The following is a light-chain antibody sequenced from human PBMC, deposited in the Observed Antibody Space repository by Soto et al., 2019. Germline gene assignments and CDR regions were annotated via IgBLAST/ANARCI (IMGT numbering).Light chain of an antibody. V-gene: IGKV3-15*01. CDR1: QSVSNN. Sequence: EIVLTQSPGTLSLSPGERATLSCRASQSVSNNYLAWYQQKPGQAPRLLIYDTSTRAAGIPARFTGSGSGTDFTLTISSLQSEDFAVYYCQQYNTWRSISFGQGTRLEIK. J-gene: IGKJ5*01. CDR3: QQYNTWRSIS. CDR2: DTS.